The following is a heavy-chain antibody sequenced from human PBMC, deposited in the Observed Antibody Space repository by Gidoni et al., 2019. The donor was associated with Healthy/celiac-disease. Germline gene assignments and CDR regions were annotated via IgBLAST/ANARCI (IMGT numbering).Heavy chain of an antibody. J-gene: IGHJ4*02. CDR2: RSYDGSNK. V-gene: IGHV3-30*18. Sequence: QVQLVESGGGVVQPGRSRRLSCAASGFTFSSYGMHWVRQAPGKGLEWVAVRSYDGSNKYYADSVKGRFTISRDNSKNTLYLQMNSLRAEDTAVYYCAKDSGGSYWNFDYWGQGTLVTVSS. CDR3: AKDSGGSYWNFDY. D-gene: IGHD1-26*01. CDR1: GFTFSSYG.